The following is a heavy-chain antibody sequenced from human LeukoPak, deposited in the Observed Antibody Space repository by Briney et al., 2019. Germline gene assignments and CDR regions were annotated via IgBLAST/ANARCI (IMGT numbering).Heavy chain of an antibody. CDR3: ARLVGYPPSDAFDI. CDR1: GGSISTYY. Sequence: NSSETLSLICTVSGGSISTYYWSWIRQPPGKGLEWIGYIYYSGSTNYNPSLKSRVTISVDTSKNQFSLKLSSVTAADTAVYYCARLVGYPPSDAFDIWGQGTMVTVSS. V-gene: IGHV4-59*01. CDR2: IYYSGST. D-gene: IGHD3-22*01. J-gene: IGHJ3*02.